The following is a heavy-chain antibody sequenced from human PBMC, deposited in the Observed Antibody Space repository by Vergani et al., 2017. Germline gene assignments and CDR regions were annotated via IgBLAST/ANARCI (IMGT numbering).Heavy chain of an antibody. D-gene: IGHD2-2*01. CDR2: ISGSGGST. J-gene: IGHJ4*02. CDR1: GFTFSSYA. CDR3: AXDLVVPAAEYYFDY. Sequence: EVQLLESGGGSVQPGGSLRLSCAASGFTFSSYAMSWVRQAPGKGLEWVSAISGSGGSTYYADSVKGRFTISRDNSKNTLYLQMNSLRAEDTAVYYCAXDLVVPAAEYYFDYWGQGTLVTVSS. V-gene: IGHV3-23*01.